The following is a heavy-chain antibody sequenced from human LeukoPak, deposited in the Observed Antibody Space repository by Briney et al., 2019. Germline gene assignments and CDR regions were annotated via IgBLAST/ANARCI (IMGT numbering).Heavy chain of an antibody. V-gene: IGHV1-2*02. CDR3: ARGDYYDSTGPGYYYYMDV. CDR1: GYTFTSYD. J-gene: IGHJ6*03. CDR2: MNPNSGGT. D-gene: IGHD3-22*01. Sequence: ASVKVSCKASGYTFTSYDINWVRQATGQGLEWMGWMNPNSGGTNYAQKFQGRVTMTRDTSISTAYMELSRLRSDDTAVYYCARGDYYDSTGPGYYYYMDVWGKGTTVTVSS.